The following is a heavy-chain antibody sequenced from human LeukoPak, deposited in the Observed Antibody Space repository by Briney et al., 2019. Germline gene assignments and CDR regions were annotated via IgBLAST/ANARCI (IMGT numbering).Heavy chain of an antibody. CDR1: GFTFSDYY. CDR2: ISSSGSTI. Sequence: PGGSLRLSCAASGFTFSDYYMSWIRQAPGKGLEWVSYISSSGSTIYYADSVKGRFTISRDNAKNSLYLQMNSLRAEDTAVYYCAKRLNWNYPFDYWGQGTLVTVSS. V-gene: IGHV3-11*01. D-gene: IGHD1-7*01. CDR3: AKRLNWNYPFDY. J-gene: IGHJ4*02.